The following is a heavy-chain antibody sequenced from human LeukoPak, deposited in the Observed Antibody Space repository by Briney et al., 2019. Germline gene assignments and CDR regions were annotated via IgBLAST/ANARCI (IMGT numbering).Heavy chain of an antibody. CDR2: ISSSGSTI. CDR1: GFTFSSYE. D-gene: IGHD3-22*01. CDR3: ARDDYDSSGYYTTPHWFDP. V-gene: IGHV3-48*03. J-gene: IGHJ5*02. Sequence: GGSLRLSCAASGFTFSSYEMNWVRQAPGKGLEWVSYISSSGSTIYYADSVKGRFTISRDNAKNSLYLQMNSLRAEDTAVYYCARDDYDSSGYYTTPHWFDPWGQGTLVTVSS.